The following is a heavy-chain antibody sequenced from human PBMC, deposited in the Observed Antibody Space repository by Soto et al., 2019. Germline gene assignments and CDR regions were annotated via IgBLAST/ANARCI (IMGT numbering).Heavy chain of an antibody. Sequence: QVQLVQSGAEVKKPGASVKVSCKASGYIFSSYSLHWVRQAPGQRLEWMGWINAGNGNTKYSQKFQGRVTFTRDTSANTAYMELSSLRSEATAVYYCASPYYGSGSYYWGQGTLVTVSS. V-gene: IGHV1-3*01. CDR1: GYIFSSYS. D-gene: IGHD3-10*01. J-gene: IGHJ4*02. CDR2: INAGNGNT. CDR3: ASPYYGSGSYY.